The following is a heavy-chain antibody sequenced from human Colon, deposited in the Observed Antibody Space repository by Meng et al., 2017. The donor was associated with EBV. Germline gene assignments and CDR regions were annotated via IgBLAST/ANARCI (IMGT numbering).Heavy chain of an antibody. D-gene: IGHD6-19*01. V-gene: IGHV4-39*01. CDR2: GST. Sequence: QLQLQESGPXLVKPXXXLSLTCTVSGDSISSSNYYWGWLRQPPGKGLEWIGSGSTYYNPSLKSRVSISVDTSKNQFSLKLTSVTAADTAVYYCVRSSAWVRTGFDPWGQGPLVTVSS. CDR1: GDSISSSNYY. J-gene: IGHJ5*02. CDR3: VRSSAWVRTGFDP.